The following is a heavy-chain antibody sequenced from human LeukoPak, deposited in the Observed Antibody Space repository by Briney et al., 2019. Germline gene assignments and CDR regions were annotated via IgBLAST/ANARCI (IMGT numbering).Heavy chain of an antibody. J-gene: IGHJ4*02. CDR1: GFTFSSYS. CDR2: ISSSSSTI. CDR3: ARRDCSGGSCYGIDY. D-gene: IGHD2-15*01. V-gene: IGHV3-48*04. Sequence: PGGSLRLSCAASGFTFSSYSMNWVRQAPGKGLEWVSYISSSSSTIYYADSVEGRFTISRDNAKNSLYLQMNSLRAEDTAVYYCARRDCSGGSCYGIDYWGQGTLVTVSS.